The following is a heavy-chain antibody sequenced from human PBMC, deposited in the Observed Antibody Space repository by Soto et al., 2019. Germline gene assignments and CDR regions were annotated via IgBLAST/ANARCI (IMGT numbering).Heavy chain of an antibody. CDR2: IYYSGST. D-gene: IGHD3-10*01. CDR1: GGSISSYY. Sequence: SETLSLTCTVSGGSISSYYWSLLRQPPGKGLEWIGYIYYSGSTNYNPSLKSRVTISVDTSKNQFSLKLSSVTAADTAVYYCARYGSGSSVWFDPWGQGTLVTVS. CDR3: ARYGSGSSVWFDP. J-gene: IGHJ5*02. V-gene: IGHV4-59*01.